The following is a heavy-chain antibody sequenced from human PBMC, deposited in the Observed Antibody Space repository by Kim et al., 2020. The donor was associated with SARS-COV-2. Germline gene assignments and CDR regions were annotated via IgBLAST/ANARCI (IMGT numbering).Heavy chain of an antibody. Sequence: GRFTISRDKSKNTLYLQMNSLRAEDTAVYYCAPDLYDFWSGLPGGGWFDPWGQGTLVTVSS. D-gene: IGHD3-3*01. CDR3: APDLYDFWSGLPGGGWFDP. V-gene: IGHV3-23*01. J-gene: IGHJ5*02.